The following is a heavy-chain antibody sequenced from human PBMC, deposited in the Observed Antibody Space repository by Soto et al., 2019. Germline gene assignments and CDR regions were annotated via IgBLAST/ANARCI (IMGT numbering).Heavy chain of an antibody. CDR3: AKPMTMVRGGDKWGLSDAFDI. J-gene: IGHJ3*02. D-gene: IGHD3-10*01. CDR1: GFTFSSYA. V-gene: IGHV3-23*01. Sequence: EVQLFESGGGLVQPGGSLRLSCAASGFTFSSYAMSWVRQAPGKALEWVSAISGSGGSTYYADSVKGRFTTSTDNSKNTLYLQMNSLRAEDTAVYYCAKPMTMVRGGDKWGLSDAFDIWGQGTMVTVSS. CDR2: ISGSGGST.